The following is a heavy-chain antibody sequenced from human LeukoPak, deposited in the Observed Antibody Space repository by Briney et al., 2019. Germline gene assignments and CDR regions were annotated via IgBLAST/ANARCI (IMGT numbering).Heavy chain of an antibody. J-gene: IGHJ4*02. CDR1: GDSISSSKYS. CDR3: ARGTLNWYAVY. Sequence: PSETLSLTCTVSGDSISSSKYSWGWIRQPPGKGLEWIGSMYYTRSTHYNPSLKSRVTISLDTSNNQFFLKVTSVTAADTAVYYCARGTLNWYAVYWGQGSLVTVSS. CDR2: MYYTRST. D-gene: IGHD1-20*01. V-gene: IGHV4-39*07.